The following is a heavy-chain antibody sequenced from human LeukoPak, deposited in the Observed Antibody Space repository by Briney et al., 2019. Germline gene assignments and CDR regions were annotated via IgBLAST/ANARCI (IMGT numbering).Heavy chain of an antibody. D-gene: IGHD4/OR15-4a*01. V-gene: IGHV5-51*01. Sequence: GESLKISCKGSGYSFTTYWIGWVRQLPGKGLEWMGIIYPGDSDTRYSPSFQGQVTISADRSISTAYLQWSCLKASDTAMYYCARGFYGGYYYYYYMDVWGKGTTVTVSS. CDR3: ARGFYGGYYYYYYMDV. CDR2: IYPGDSDT. CDR1: GYSFTTYW. J-gene: IGHJ6*03.